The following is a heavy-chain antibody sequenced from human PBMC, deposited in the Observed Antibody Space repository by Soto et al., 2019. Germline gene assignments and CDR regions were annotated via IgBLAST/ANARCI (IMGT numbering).Heavy chain of an antibody. CDR2: IYYSGST. V-gene: IGHV4-59*08. J-gene: IGHJ5*02. CDR1: GGSISSYY. CDR3: ARTVVVVAATWFDP. Sequence: SETLSLTCTVSGGSISSYYWSWIRQPPGKGLEWIGYIYYSGSTNYNPSLKSRVTISVDTSKNQFSLKLSSVTAADTAVYYCARTVVVVAATWFDPWGQGTLVTVSS. D-gene: IGHD2-15*01.